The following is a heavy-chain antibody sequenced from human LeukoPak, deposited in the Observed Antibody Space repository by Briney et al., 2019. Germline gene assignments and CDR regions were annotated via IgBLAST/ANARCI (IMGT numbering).Heavy chain of an antibody. CDR1: GGSLSSYY. D-gene: IGHD5-24*01. J-gene: IGHJ4*02. CDR3: ARERRDGYNRAVDY. CDR2: IYYSGST. V-gene: IGHV4-59*01. Sequence: SETLSLTCTVSGGSLSSYYWSWIRQPPGKGLEWIGYIYYSGSTTYNPSLKSRVTISVDTSKNQFSLKLSSVTAADTAVYYCARERRDGYNRAVDYWGQGTLVTVSS.